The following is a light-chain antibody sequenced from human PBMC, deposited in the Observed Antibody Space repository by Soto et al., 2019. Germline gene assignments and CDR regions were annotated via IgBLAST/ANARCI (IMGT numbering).Light chain of an antibody. V-gene: IGKV3-20*01. J-gene: IGKJ2*01. CDR2: GAS. CDR1: QSVSSSY. CDR3: QQYGSSRT. Sequence: EIVLTQSPGTLSLSPGERATLSCRASQSVSSSYLAWYQQKPGQAPRLLIYGASSRATGIPDRCSGSGSGTDFTLTSSRLDPEDFAVYYCQQYGSSRTFGQGTKLEIK.